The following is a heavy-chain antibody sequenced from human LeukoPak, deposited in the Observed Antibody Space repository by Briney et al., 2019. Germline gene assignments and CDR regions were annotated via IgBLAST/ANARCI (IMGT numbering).Heavy chain of an antibody. J-gene: IGHJ3*02. V-gene: IGHV5-51*01. D-gene: IGHD5-18*01. CDR2: NYPGDSDT. Sequence: GEALKISCKGSGYSFTSYWIGWVRPMPGKGLEWMGINYPGDSDTRYSPSFQGQVTISADKSISTAYLQWSSLKASDTAMYYCARPGYSYAQDAFDIWGQGTMVTVSS. CDR3: ARPGYSYAQDAFDI. CDR1: GYSFTSYW.